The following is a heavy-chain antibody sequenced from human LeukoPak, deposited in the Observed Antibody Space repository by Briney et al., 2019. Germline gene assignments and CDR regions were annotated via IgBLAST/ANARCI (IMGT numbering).Heavy chain of an antibody. J-gene: IGHJ4*02. CDR1: EFSVGSNY. CDR3: TTDRTTYYYDSSGLYYFDY. Sequence: GGSLRLSCAASEFSVGSNYMTWVRQAPGKGLEWVSLIYSGGSTYYADSVKGRFTISRDNSKNTLYLQMNSLRAEDTAVYYCTTDRTTYYYDSSGLYYFDYWGQGTLVTVSS. V-gene: IGHV3-66*01. CDR2: IYSGGST. D-gene: IGHD3-22*01.